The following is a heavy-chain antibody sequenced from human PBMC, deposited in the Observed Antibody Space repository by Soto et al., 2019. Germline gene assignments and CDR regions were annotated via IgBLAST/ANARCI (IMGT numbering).Heavy chain of an antibody. Sequence: PGGSLRLSCAASGFTFSNYGMHWVRQAPGKGLEWVSVISGSGVSTYYADSVKGRFTISRDNSKNTLYLQMNSLRAEDTAVYYCAKHSPGDYDFWSGYAYYWGQGTVVTVPQ. CDR2: ISGSGVST. J-gene: IGHJ4*02. CDR3: AKHSPGDYDFWSGYAYY. CDR1: GFTFSNYG. V-gene: IGHV3-23*01. D-gene: IGHD3-3*01.